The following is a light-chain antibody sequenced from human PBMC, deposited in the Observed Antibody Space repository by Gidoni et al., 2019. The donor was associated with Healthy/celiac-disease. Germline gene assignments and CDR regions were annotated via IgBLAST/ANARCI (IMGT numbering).Light chain of an antibody. V-gene: IGKV1-8*01. CDR3: QQYYSYPPWT. CDR1: HGISSY. CDR2: SAS. Sequence: ALRMTQSPSSFSASTGDRVTITCRASHGISSYLAWYQQKPGKAPKLLIYSASTLQSGVPSRFSGSGSGTDFTLTISCLQSEDFATYYCQQYYSYPPWTFGQGTKVEIK. J-gene: IGKJ1*01.